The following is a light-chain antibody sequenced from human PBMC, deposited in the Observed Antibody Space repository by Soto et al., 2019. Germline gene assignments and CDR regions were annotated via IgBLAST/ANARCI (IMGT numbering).Light chain of an antibody. CDR3: KIYNAWPPAFT. J-gene: IGKJ3*01. CDR2: GAS. Sequence: EIVMTQSPATLSVSPGERATLSCRASQSLSRNLAWYQQKPGQAPRLLIFGASTRASGIPARFSGSGSGTELNLTINCLQFEDFALYYCKIYNAWPPAFTFGPGTKVDL. CDR1: QSLSRN. V-gene: IGKV3-15*01.